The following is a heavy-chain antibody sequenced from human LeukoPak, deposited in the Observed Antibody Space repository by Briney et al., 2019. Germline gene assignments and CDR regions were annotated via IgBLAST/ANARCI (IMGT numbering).Heavy chain of an antibody. CDR2: IYTSGST. CDR1: GGSISNYY. D-gene: IGHD3-10*01. V-gene: IGHV4-4*07. J-gene: IGHJ4*02. Sequence: SETLSLTCTFSGGSISNYYWSWIRQPAGKGLEWIGRIYTSGSTNYNPSLESRVTMSVDTSKNQFSLNLRSVTAADTAVYYCARDAQGYGWGSYIAMWGQGTLVTISS. CDR3: ARDAQGYGWGSYIAM.